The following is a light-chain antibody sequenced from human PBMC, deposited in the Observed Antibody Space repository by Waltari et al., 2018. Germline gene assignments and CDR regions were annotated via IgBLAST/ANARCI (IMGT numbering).Light chain of an antibody. J-gene: IGKJ4*01. Sequence: EIVMTQSPATLSVSPGERATLSCRASQRVSSNLAWYHQKPGQAPRLLIYSASTRATGIPARFSGSGSGTEFTLTISSLQSEDFAVYYCQQYNNWPLTFGGGTKVEIK. CDR3: QQYNNWPLT. CDR1: QRVSSN. CDR2: SAS. V-gene: IGKV3-15*01.